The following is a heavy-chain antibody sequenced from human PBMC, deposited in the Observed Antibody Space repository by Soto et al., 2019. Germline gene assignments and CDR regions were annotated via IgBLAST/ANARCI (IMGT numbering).Heavy chain of an antibody. CDR1: GGSISSSNYY. D-gene: IGHD6-19*01. CDR3: ARQWLVPSMFDY. Sequence: SETLSLTCTVSGGSISSSNYYWGWIRQPPGKGLEWIGSIYYSGSTYYNPSLKSRVTISVDTSKNQFSLKLSSVTAADTAVYYCARQWLVPSMFDYWGQGTLVTVSS. CDR2: IYYSGST. J-gene: IGHJ4*02. V-gene: IGHV4-39*01.